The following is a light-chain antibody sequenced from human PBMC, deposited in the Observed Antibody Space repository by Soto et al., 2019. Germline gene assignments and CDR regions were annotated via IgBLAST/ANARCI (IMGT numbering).Light chain of an antibody. CDR3: HQYNNWFTFT. J-gene: IGKJ5*01. CDR1: ESVNNK. V-gene: IGKV3-15*01. Sequence: EVVLTQSPATLSVSPGERATLSCRASESVNNKLGWYQQKPGQAPRLLIYRASTRATGIPARFSGSGSGTEFTLTISSMQSEDSAVYYCHQYNNWFTFTCGQGTRLEIK. CDR2: RAS.